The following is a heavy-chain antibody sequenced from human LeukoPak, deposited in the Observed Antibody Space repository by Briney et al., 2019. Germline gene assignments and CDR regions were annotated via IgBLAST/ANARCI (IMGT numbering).Heavy chain of an antibody. V-gene: IGHV1-58*01. CDR3: AADDLLFVY. J-gene: IGHJ4*02. Sequence: SVKVSCKASGFTFTNSAVQWVRQARGQRLEWIGWIVVGSGNTSYAQNFQDIVTITRDMASGTTYLELSSLRSDDTAVYYCAADDLLFVYWGQGTLVTVSS. CDR1: GFTFTNSA. CDR2: IVVGSGNT. D-gene: IGHD2-21*01.